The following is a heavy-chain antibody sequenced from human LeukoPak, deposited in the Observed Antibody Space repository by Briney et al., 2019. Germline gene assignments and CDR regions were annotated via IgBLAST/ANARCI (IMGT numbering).Heavy chain of an antibody. D-gene: IGHD3-10*01. CDR3: ASGGITMVRGVMEH. J-gene: IGHJ1*01. CDR1: GGSISSDY. CDR2: IYTSGST. V-gene: IGHV4-4*07. Sequence: SGTLSLTCTVSGGSISSDYWSWSRQPAGKGLEWIGRIYTSGSTNYNPSLKSRVTMSVDTSKNQFSLKLSSVTAADTAVYYCASGGITMVRGVMEHWGQGTLVTVSS.